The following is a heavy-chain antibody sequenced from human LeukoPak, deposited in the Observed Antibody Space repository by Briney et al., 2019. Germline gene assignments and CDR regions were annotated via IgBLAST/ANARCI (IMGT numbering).Heavy chain of an antibody. V-gene: IGHV3-7*01. J-gene: IGHJ6*03. CDR1: GFTFSSYW. D-gene: IGHD4-17*01. CDR3: ARDRVSDTVTTRYYYYYMDV. CDR2: IKQDGSEK. Sequence: GGSLRLSXAASGFTFSSYWMSWVRQAPGKGLEWVANIKQDGSEKYYVDSVKGRFTISRDNAKNSLYLQMNSLRAEDTAVYYCARDRVSDTVTTRYYYYYMDVWGKGTTVTVSS.